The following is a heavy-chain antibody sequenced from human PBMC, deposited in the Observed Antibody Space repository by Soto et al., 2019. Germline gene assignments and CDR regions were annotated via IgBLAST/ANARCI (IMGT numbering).Heavy chain of an antibody. Sequence: GASVKVSCKASGYTFTNSGISWVRQAPGQGLEWMGWIGAYNGHTKYAQKLQGRVTMTTDTSTSTAYMELRSLKSDDTAVYYRAREDYYDSSGYLPVRYYFGMDVWGQGTTVTVSS. CDR3: AREDYYDSSGYLPVRYYFGMDV. CDR2: IGAYNGHT. CDR1: GYTFTNSG. D-gene: IGHD3-22*01. J-gene: IGHJ6*02. V-gene: IGHV1-18*01.